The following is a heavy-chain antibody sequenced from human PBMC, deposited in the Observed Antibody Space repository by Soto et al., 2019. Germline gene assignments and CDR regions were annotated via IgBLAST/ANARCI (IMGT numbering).Heavy chain of an antibody. Sequence: QLQLQESGPGLVKPSETLSLTCSVSGASITRSTYNWGWIRQPPGKGLEWIGSLFSSGNTYYSPSLNSRVAISVDPSKNHLSLNLYSVTAADTAVYYCAAKGNYGGDSVWFDPWGQGTLVTVSS. CDR3: AAKGNYGGDSVWFDP. CDR2: LFSSGNT. V-gene: IGHV4-39*02. J-gene: IGHJ5*02. CDR1: GASITRSTYN. D-gene: IGHD2-21*02.